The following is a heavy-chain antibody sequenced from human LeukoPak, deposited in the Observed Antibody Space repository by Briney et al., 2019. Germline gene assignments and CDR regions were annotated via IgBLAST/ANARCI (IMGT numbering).Heavy chain of an antibody. J-gene: IGHJ6*03. Sequence: PSETLSLTCTVSGYSMSSGYYWGWIRQPPGKGLQWIGSIFHSGNSYYNPSLKSRVTISVDTSKNQFSLKLSSVNAAEPAVYYWGRAVQLERPPPLIGYYYMDVWGKGTTVTVSS. D-gene: IGHD1-1*01. CDR1: GYSMSSGYY. CDR2: IFHSGNS. CDR3: GRAVQLERPPPLIGYYYMDV. V-gene: IGHV4-38-2*02.